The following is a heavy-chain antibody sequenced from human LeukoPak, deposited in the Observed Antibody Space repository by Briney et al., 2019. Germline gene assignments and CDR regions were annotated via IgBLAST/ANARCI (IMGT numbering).Heavy chain of an antibody. CDR3: TRDIDGDYADY. J-gene: IGHJ4*02. D-gene: IGHD4-17*01. Sequence: GGSLRLSCTASGFTFGDYAMSWVRQAPGKGLEWVGFIRSKPYGGTTEYAASVKGRVTLSRDDTKSIAYLQMNSLKTEDTAVYYCTRDIDGDYADYWGQGTLVTVSS. CDR2: IRSKPYGGTT. V-gene: IGHV3-49*04. CDR1: GFTFGDYA.